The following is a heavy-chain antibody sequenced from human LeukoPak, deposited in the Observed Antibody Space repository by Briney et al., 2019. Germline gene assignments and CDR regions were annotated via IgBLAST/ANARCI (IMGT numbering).Heavy chain of an antibody. D-gene: IGHD1-1*01. CDR3: AREGSHRDDYGLDI. CDR1: ELTVSSNY. V-gene: IGHV3-53*01. Sequence: GGSLRLSCAASELTVSSNYMSWVRQAPGKGLEWVSVIYSGGSTFHADSVTGYADSVKGRFTISRDNSKNTLFLQMNSLRAEDTAVYYCAREGSHRDDYGLDIWGQGTLVTVSS. CDR2: IYSGGST. J-gene: IGHJ3*02.